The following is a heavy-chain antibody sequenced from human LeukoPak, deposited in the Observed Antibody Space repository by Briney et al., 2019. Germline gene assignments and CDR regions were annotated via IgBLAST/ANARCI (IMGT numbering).Heavy chain of an antibody. Sequence: PGGSLRLSCAASGFTFSGSAMHWVRQASGKGLEWVGRIRSKANSYATAYAASVKGRFTISRDDSKNTAYLQMNSLKTEDTAVYYCTRQVGATGLTDYWGQGTLVTVSS. CDR2: IRSKANSYAT. J-gene: IGHJ4*02. V-gene: IGHV3-73*01. CDR3: TRQVGATGLTDY. D-gene: IGHD1-26*01. CDR1: GFTFSGSA.